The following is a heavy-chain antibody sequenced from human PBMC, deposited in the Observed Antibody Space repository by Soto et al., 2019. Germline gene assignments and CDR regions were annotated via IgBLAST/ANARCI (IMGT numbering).Heavy chain of an antibody. Sequence: HPWGSLRLSCAASGFTFSDHYMDWVRQAPGKGLEWVGRTRNKANSYTTEYAASVKGRFTISRDDSKNSLYLQMNSLKTEDTAVYYCARYCTNGVCPEDAFDIWGQGTMVTVSS. CDR3: ARYCTNGVCPEDAFDI. CDR1: GFTFSDHY. D-gene: IGHD2-8*01. V-gene: IGHV3-72*01. J-gene: IGHJ3*02. CDR2: TRNKANSYTT.